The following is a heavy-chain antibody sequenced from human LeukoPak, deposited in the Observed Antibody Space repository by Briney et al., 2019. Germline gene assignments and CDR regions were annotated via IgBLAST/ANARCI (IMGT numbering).Heavy chain of an antibody. D-gene: IGHD2-21*02. CDR2: IYYSGST. Sequence: PSETLSLTCTVSGGSISSGDYYWSWIRQPPGKGLEWIGYIYYSGSTYYNPSLKSRVTISVDRSKNQFSLKLSSVTAADTAVYYCAREVTAIGFDYWGQGTLVTVSS. J-gene: IGHJ4*02. V-gene: IGHV4-30-4*01. CDR1: GGSISSGDYY. CDR3: AREVTAIGFDY.